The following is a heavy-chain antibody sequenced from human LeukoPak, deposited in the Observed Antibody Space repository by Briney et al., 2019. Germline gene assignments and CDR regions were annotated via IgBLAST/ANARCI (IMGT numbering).Heavy chain of an antibody. Sequence: ASVKVSCKASGYTFTSYYMHWVRQAPGQGLEWMGIINPSGGSTSYAQKFQGRVTMTRDTSTSTVYMELSSLRSEDTAVYYCARAFVCSSTSCYTGDAFDIWGQGTMVTVPS. CDR1: GYTFTSYY. V-gene: IGHV1-46*03. CDR3: ARAFVCSSTSCYTGDAFDI. D-gene: IGHD2-2*02. J-gene: IGHJ3*02. CDR2: INPSGGST.